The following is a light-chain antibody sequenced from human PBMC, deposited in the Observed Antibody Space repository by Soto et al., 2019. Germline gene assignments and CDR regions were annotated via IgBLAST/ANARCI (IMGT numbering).Light chain of an antibody. Sequence: DVAMTQSPLSLPVTLGQPASISCRSSQSLVHSDGNTYLNWFQQGPGQSPRRLIYNVSKRDSGVPDRFSGSGSATDFTLKISRVEAEDVGVYYCMQGTLWPLTFGGGSNVDI. CDR3: MQGTLWPLT. V-gene: IGKV2-30*02. J-gene: IGKJ4*01. CDR2: NVS. CDR1: QSLVHSDGNTY.